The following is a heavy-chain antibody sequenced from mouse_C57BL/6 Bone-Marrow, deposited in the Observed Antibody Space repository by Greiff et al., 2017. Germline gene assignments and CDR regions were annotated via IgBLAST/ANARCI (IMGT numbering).Heavy chain of an antibody. V-gene: IGHV1-7*01. CDR1: GYTFTSYW. CDR2: INPSSGYT. J-gene: IGHJ4*01. Sequence: VQLQQSGAELAKPGASVKLSCKASGYTFTSYWMHWVKQRPGQGLEWIGYINPSSGYTKYNQKFKDTATLTADKSSSTAYMQLSSLTYEDSAVYYFARGDYWGQGTSVTVSS. CDR3: ARGDY.